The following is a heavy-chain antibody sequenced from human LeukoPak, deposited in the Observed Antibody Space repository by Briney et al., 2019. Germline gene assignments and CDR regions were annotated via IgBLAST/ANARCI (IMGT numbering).Heavy chain of an antibody. J-gene: IGHJ4*02. Sequence: TGRSLRLSCAASGFTFSSYGMHWVRQAPGKGLEWVAVIWYDGSNKYYADSVKGRFTISRDNSKNTLYLQMNSLRAEDTAVYYCVRRYILTGYYVFDYWGQGTLVTVSS. V-gene: IGHV3-33*01. CDR2: IWYDGSNK. CDR1: GFTFSSYG. CDR3: VRRYILTGYYVFDY. D-gene: IGHD3-9*01.